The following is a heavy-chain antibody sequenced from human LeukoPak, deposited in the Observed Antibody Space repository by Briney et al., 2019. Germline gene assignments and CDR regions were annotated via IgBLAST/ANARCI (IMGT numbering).Heavy chain of an antibody. CDR1: GFTFSSYA. D-gene: IGHD4-17*01. J-gene: IGHJ4*02. Sequence: GGSLRLSCAASGFTFSSYAMSWVRQAPGKGLEWVSTIGSTGSNTYYTDSVKGRFTISIDNSKNTLYLQINGRRADDTAVYYCAKSMSTVTTSPFWGQGTLVTVSS. CDR3: AKSMSTVTTSPF. CDR2: IGSTGSNT. V-gene: IGHV3-23*01.